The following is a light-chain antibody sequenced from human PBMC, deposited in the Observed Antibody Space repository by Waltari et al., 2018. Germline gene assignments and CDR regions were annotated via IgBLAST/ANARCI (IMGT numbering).Light chain of an antibody. Sequence: DIVMTQSPDSLSVSLGERTTINCKSSQTILYSSNNKNSLIWYQQKPGQPPKLLIYWASTRGSGVPDRFSGSGSGTDFTLTISSLQAEDVAVYYCQQYFDTVWTFGQGTKVEIK. J-gene: IGKJ1*01. CDR2: WAS. V-gene: IGKV4-1*01. CDR3: QQYFDTVWT. CDR1: QTILYSSNNKNS.